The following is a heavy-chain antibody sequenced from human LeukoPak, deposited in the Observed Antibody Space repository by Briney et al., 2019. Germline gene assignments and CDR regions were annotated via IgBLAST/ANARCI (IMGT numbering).Heavy chain of an antibody. J-gene: IGHJ4*02. CDR3: AGTPWFGELTLDY. D-gene: IGHD3-10*01. Sequence: SVKVSCKASGFTFTSSTIQWVRQARGQRLEWIGWIVVGSGNTNYAQKFQERVIITRDMSTTTVYMGLSSLRSEDTAVYYCAGTPWFGELTLDYWGQGTLVTVSS. V-gene: IGHV1-58*02. CDR1: GFTFTSST. CDR2: IVVGSGNT.